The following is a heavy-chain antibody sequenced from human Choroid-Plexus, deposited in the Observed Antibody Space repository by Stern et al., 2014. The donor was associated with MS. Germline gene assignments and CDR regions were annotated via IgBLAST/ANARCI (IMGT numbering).Heavy chain of an antibody. J-gene: IGHJ4*02. CDR2: IYPRDSDT. CDR1: GYTFTSNW. D-gene: IGHD4-17*01. CDR3: ARHSTAFDD. V-gene: IGHV5-51*01. Sequence: EVQLVQSGAEVKKPGESLRISCEASGYTFTSNWIGWVRQMPGKGLEWMGIIYPRDSDTRYSPSFQGQVTISVDKSISTAYLQWTSLKASDTAIYYCARHSTAFDDWGQGTLVTVSS.